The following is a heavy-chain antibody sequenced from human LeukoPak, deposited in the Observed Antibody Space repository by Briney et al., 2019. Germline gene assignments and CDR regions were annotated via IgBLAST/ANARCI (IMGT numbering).Heavy chain of an antibody. D-gene: IGHD3-22*01. V-gene: IGHV4-39*07. CDR3: ASSSITMIVVVTHYAFDI. CDR2: IYYSGST. Sequence: PSETLSLTCTVSGGSISSSSYYWGWIRQSPGEGLEWIGSIYYSGSTYYNPSLKSRVTISVDTSKNQFSLKLSSVTAADTAVYDCASSSITMIVVVTHYAFDIWGQGTMVTVSS. J-gene: IGHJ3*02. CDR1: GGSISSSSYY.